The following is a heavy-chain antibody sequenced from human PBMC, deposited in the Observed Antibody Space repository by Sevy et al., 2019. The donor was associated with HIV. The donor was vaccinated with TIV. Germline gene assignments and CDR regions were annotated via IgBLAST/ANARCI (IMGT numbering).Heavy chain of an antibody. V-gene: IGHV4-61*02. Sequence: SETLSLTCTVSGGSFSSSSYYWNWIRQPAGRGLEWIGRNYTSGSTNYNPSLKSRVTMSVDTSKNQFSLKLSSVTAADTAVYYCAGRIAVAAFDYWGQGNLVTVSS. CDR1: GGSFSSSSYY. J-gene: IGHJ4*02. D-gene: IGHD6-19*01. CDR2: NYTSGST. CDR3: AGRIAVAAFDY.